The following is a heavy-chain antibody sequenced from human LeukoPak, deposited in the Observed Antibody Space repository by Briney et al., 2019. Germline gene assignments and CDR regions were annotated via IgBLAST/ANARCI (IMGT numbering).Heavy chain of an antibody. CDR3: ARVHGDYNYFYTDV. V-gene: IGHV3-7*01. J-gene: IGHJ6*03. CDR1: GFTFTNYW. Sequence: GGSLSLYCAASGFTFTNYWMSWVRQAPGKGLEWVANIKQDGSEKYYVDSVKGRFTISRDSAKNSLYLQMNSLRAEDTAVYYCARVHGDYNYFYTDVWGKGTTVTVSS. CDR2: IKQDGSEK. D-gene: IGHD5-12*01.